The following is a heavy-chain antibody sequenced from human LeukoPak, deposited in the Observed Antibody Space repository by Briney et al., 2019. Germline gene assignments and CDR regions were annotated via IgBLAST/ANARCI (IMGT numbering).Heavy chain of an antibody. CDR2: IYYSGST. D-gene: IGHD4-17*01. Sequence: SETLSLTCTVSGASISSSYWSWIPQPPGKGLEWIGYIYYSGSTNYNPSLKSRVTIAVDTSKNQFSLKLSSVTAADTAVYYCARQGYGSYFDYWGQGTLVTVSS. J-gene: IGHJ4*02. V-gene: IGHV4-59*01. CDR3: ARQGYGSYFDY. CDR1: GASISSSY.